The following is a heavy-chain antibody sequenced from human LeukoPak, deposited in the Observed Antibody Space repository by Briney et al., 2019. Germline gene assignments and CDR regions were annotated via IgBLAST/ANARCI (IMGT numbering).Heavy chain of an antibody. CDR2: ITSGTTYI. CDR1: GFTFSDYN. V-gene: IGHV3-21*01. CDR3: ATGGYCSSTSCSPNDAFDI. D-gene: IGHD2-2*01. Sequence: GGSLRLSCAASGFTFSDYNMNWVRQSPEKGLEWVSSITSGTTYIYYADSVRGRFTLSRDNAKNSLYLQMNSLRAEDTAVYYCATGGYCSSTSCSPNDAFDIWGQGTMVTVSS. J-gene: IGHJ3*02.